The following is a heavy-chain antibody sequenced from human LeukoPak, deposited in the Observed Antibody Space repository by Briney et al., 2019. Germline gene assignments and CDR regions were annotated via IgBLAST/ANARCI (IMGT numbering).Heavy chain of an antibody. D-gene: IGHD3-22*01. CDR3: ARLSTPFTTFDY. J-gene: IGHJ4*02. Sequence: ASVKVSCKASGYTFTSYYMHWVRQAPGQGLEWMGIINPSGGSTSYAQKFQGRVTMTRDTSTSTVYMELSSLRSEDTAVNYCARLSTPFTTFDYWGQGTLVTVSS. CDR2: INPSGGST. CDR1: GYTFTSYY. V-gene: IGHV1-46*01.